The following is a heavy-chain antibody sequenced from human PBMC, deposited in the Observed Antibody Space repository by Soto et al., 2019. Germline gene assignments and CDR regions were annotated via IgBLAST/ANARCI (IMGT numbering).Heavy chain of an antibody. CDR1: GGTFSSYA. CDR2: IIPIFGTA. J-gene: IGHJ6*02. D-gene: IGHD2-2*02. CDR3: ARDCSRTSCYTRNGMDV. Sequence: QVQLVQSGAEVKKPGSSVKVSCKASGGTFSSYAISWVRQAPGQALEWMGGIIPIFGTANYAQKFQGRVTITADESTSTAYMQLSSLRSEDTAVYYCARDCSRTSCYTRNGMDVWGQGTTVTVSS. V-gene: IGHV1-69*01.